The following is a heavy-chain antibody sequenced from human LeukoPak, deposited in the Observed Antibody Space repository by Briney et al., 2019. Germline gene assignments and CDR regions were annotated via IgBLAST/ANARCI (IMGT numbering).Heavy chain of an antibody. D-gene: IGHD2-21*02. V-gene: IGHV3-7*05. CDR3: ATGSGGGDSIY. CDR2: IKAGRSEK. Sequence: GVSLTLSCAPSVFTLSTLWTSWVRQSPGKGLGWLANIKAGRSEKFYVDSVKGRFTITRDNAKNSLYLKMNSLRAEDTALYYCATGSGGGDSIYWGQGTLVTVSS. CDR1: VFTLSTLW. J-gene: IGHJ4*01.